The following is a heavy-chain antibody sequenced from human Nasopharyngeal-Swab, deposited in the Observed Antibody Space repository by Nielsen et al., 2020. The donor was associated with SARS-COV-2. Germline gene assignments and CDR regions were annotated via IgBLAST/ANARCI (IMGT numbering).Heavy chain of an antibody. CDR3: ARTIIAAAEGYFDY. Sequence: SDTLSLTCTVSGGSISSSSYYWGWIRQPPGKGLEWIGSIYYSGSTYYNPSLKSRVTISVDTSKNQFSLKLSAVTAADTAVYYCARTIIAAAEGYFDYWGQGTLVTVSS. CDR2: IYYSGST. D-gene: IGHD6-13*01. CDR1: GGSISSSSYY. J-gene: IGHJ4*02. V-gene: IGHV4-39*01.